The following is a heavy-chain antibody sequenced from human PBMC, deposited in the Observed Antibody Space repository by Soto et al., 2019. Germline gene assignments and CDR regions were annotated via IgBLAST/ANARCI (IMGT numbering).Heavy chain of an antibody. CDR3: AKGAGKGDIVVVPAAFDWYFDL. D-gene: IGHD2-2*01. Sequence: VQLLESGGGLVQPGGSLRLSCAASGFTFSSYAMSWVRQAPGKGLEWVSAISGSGGSTYYADSVKGRFTISRDNSKNTPYLQMNSLRAEDTAVYYCAKGAGKGDIVVVPAAFDWYFDLWGRGTLVTVSS. CDR2: ISGSGGST. CDR1: GFTFSSYA. V-gene: IGHV3-23*01. J-gene: IGHJ2*01.